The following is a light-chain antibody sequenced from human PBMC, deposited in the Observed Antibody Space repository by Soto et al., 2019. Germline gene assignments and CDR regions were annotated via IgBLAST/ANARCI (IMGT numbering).Light chain of an antibody. CDR2: GAS. Sequence: EIVLTQSPGTLSLAPVERATLSCIASQSVSSSYLAWYQQKPGQAPRLFIYGASSRATGIPDRFSGSGYGTDFNLTISRLETEDFAVYYCQQYGSSRWTFGQGTKVDIK. CDR3: QQYGSSRWT. J-gene: IGKJ1*01. V-gene: IGKV3-20*01. CDR1: QSVSSSY.